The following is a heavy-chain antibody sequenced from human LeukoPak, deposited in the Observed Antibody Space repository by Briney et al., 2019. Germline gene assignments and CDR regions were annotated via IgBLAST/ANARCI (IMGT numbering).Heavy chain of an antibody. CDR3: ARDYGPYPGCSWFDP. J-gene: IGHJ5*02. CDR2: INCNGGGT. V-gene: IGHV1-2*06. CDR1: GYTFTGYY. Sequence: ASVKVSCKASGYTFTGYYIHWVRQAPGQGLEWMGRINCNGGGTSYALKFQGRVTMTRDTSISTAYMELDRLTSDDTAVYYCARDYGPYPGCSWFDPWGQGTLVTVSS. D-gene: IGHD2-21*01.